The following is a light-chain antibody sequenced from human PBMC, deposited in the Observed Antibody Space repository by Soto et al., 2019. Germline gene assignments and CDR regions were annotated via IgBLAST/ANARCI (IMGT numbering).Light chain of an antibody. CDR3: QQYYSWWT. Sequence: DIVMTQSPDSLAVSLGERATINCKSSQSVLYSSNNKNYLAWYQQKPGQPPKLLIYWASTRGSGVPDRFSGSGYGTDFTLTNSSLQAEDVAVYYCQQYYSWWTFGQGTKVEIK. V-gene: IGKV4-1*01. CDR2: WAS. J-gene: IGKJ1*01. CDR1: QSVLYSSNNKNY.